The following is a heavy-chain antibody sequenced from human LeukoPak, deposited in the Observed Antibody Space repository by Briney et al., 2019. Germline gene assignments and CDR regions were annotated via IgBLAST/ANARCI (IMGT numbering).Heavy chain of an antibody. Sequence: SETLSLTCAVYGGSFSGYYWSWIRQPPGKGLEWIGEINHSGSTNYNPSLKSRVTISVDTSKNQFSLKLSSVTAADTAVYYCARGPHSNDYGGNPGDYWGQGTLVTVSS. D-gene: IGHD4-17*01. J-gene: IGHJ4*02. CDR3: ARGPHSNDYGGNPGDY. CDR1: GGSFSGYY. CDR2: INHSGST. V-gene: IGHV4-34*01.